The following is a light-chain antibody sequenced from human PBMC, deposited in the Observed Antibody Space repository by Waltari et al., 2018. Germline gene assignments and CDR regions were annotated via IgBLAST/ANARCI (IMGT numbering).Light chain of an antibody. V-gene: IGKV3-20*01. CDR1: KTISNTY. CDR2: GAS. Sequence: DIVLTQSPGTLSLSPGERATLSCRDSKTISNTYLVWFQQKRGQAPRLLIYGASNRATGIPDRFSGSGSGTDFTLTISRLEPEDFAMYYCQHYGSPPGTFGQGTNVEIK. CDR3: QHYGSPPGT. J-gene: IGKJ1*01.